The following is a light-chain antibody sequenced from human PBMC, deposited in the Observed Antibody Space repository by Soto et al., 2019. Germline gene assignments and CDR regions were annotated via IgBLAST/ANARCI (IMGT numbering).Light chain of an antibody. CDR3: ATWDDSRKGV. J-gene: IGLJ1*01. CDR1: TSNIESHS. CDR2: TNN. Sequence: QSALTQPPSASGTPGQRIILSCSGSTSNIESHSVNWYQQVPGTAPKLLIITNNQRPSGVPDRFSGSKSGASASLAISGLQSEYEATYYCATWDDSRKGVFGTGTKVTVL. V-gene: IGLV1-44*01.